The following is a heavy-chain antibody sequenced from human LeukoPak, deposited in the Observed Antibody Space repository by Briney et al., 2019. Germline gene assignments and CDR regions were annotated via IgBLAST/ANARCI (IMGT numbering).Heavy chain of an antibody. D-gene: IGHD5-18*01. CDR3: ARGRVGTAMVSYYYGMDV. CDR2: ISSSGSTI. J-gene: IGHJ6*02. V-gene: IGHV3-11*01. Sequence: GGYLRLSCAASGFTFSDYYMSWIRQAPGKGLEWVSYISSSGSTIYYADSVKGRFTISRDNAKNSLYLQMNSLRAEDTAVYYCARGRVGTAMVSYYYGMDVWGQGTTVTVSS. CDR1: GFTFSDYY.